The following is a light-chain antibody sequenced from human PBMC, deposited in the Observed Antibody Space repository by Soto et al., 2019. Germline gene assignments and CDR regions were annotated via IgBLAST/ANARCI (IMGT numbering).Light chain of an antibody. Sequence: DIQMTQSPSTLSASVGERATITGRAIQSIRSWLAWYQQKPGKDTQLLIYGESSLQSGVPSRFSGSGSGTDFTLTISSMQPEDFATYYCKQHNSYHQTFGQGTKVDIK. V-gene: IGKV1-5*01. CDR2: GES. J-gene: IGKJ1*01. CDR3: KQHNSYHQT. CDR1: QSIRSW.